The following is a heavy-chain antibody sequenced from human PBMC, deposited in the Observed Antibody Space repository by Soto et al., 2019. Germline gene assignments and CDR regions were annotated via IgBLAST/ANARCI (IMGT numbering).Heavy chain of an antibody. D-gene: IGHD2-2*01. Sequence: QVQLVQSGAEVKKPGSSVKVSCKASGGTFSSYAISWVRQAPGQGLEWMGGIIPIFGTANYAQKFQGRVTITADESTSTAYMELSSLRSEDTAVSYCARVLVLVPAADLNWFDPWGQGTLVTVSS. CDR3: ARVLVLVPAADLNWFDP. CDR2: IIPIFGTA. J-gene: IGHJ5*02. V-gene: IGHV1-69*12. CDR1: GGTFSSYA.